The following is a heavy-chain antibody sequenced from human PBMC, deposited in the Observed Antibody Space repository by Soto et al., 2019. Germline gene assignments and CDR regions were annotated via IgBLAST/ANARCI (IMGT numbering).Heavy chain of an antibody. V-gene: IGHV4-39*01. D-gene: IGHD3-3*01. CDR3: ARFPGSAYYDFWSGYYVDY. CDR1: GGSISSSSYY. J-gene: IGHJ4*02. CDR2: IYYSGST. Sequence: PSETLSITCTVSGGSISSSSYYWGWIRQPPGKGLEWIGSIYYSGSTYYNPSLKSRVTISVDTSKNQFSLKLSSVTAADTAVYYCARFPGSAYYDFWSGYYVDYWGQGTLVTVSS.